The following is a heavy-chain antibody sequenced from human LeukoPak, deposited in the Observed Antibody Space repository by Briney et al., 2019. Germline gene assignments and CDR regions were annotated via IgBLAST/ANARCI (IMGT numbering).Heavy chain of an antibody. J-gene: IGHJ3*02. CDR1: GFTFSRYN. D-gene: IGHD3-22*01. CDR3: ARDGYYDSSGYGSNDAFDI. Sequence: PGGSLRLSCAASGFTFSRYNMNWVRQAPGKGLEWVSSISGSSSYIYYADSVKGRFTISRDNAKNSLYLQMNSLRAEDTAVYYCARDGYYDSSGYGSNDAFDIWGQGTMVTVSS. V-gene: IGHV3-21*01. CDR2: ISGSSSYI.